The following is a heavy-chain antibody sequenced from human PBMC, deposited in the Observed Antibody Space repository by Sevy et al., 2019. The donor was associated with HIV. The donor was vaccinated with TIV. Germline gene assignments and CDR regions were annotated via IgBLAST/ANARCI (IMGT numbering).Heavy chain of an antibody. Sequence: GGSLRLSCAASGFTFSSYGMHWVRQAPGKGLEWVAVIWYDGSNKYYADSVKGRFTISRDNSKNTLYLQMNSLRAEDTAVYYCARSPSSGWYGDALDIWGQGTMVTVSS. CDR1: GFTFSSYG. CDR2: IWYDGSNK. CDR3: ARSPSSGWYGDALDI. J-gene: IGHJ3*02. D-gene: IGHD6-19*01. V-gene: IGHV3-33*01.